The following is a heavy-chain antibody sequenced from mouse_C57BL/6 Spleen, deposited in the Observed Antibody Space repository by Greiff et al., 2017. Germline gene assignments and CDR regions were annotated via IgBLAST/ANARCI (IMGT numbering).Heavy chain of an antibody. J-gene: IGHJ4*01. CDR3: ARGRSTTVVEGAMDY. V-gene: IGHV5-4*01. CDR1: GFTFSSYA. CDR2: ISDGGSYT. D-gene: IGHD1-1*01. Sequence: EVQRVESGGGLVKPGGSLKLSCAASGFTFSSYAMSWVRQTPEKRLEWVATISDGGSYTYYPDNVKGRFTISRDNAKNNLYLQLSHLKSEDTAMYYGARGRSTTVVEGAMDYWGQGTSVTVSS.